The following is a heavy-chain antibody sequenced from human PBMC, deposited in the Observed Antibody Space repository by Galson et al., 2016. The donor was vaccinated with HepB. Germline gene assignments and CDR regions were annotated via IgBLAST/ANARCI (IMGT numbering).Heavy chain of an antibody. V-gene: IGHV3-7*03. Sequence: SLRLSCAASGITLSSYWMSWVRQAPGKGLEWVANIKPDGGEKNYVDSVKGRFTIPSDNAQNSLYLQMSSLSAEDTAVYYCASYRDRDSGYSRDAFDIWGQGTMVTVSS. CDR3: ASYRDRDSGYSRDAFDI. CDR1: GITLSSYW. J-gene: IGHJ3*02. D-gene: IGHD5-12*01. CDR2: IKPDGGEK.